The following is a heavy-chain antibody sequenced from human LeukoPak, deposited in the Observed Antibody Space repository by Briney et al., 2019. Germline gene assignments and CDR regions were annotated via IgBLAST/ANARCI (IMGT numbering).Heavy chain of an antibody. CDR2: ISSSGSTI. CDR3: ARLGYCSGGSCYSLDH. CDR1: GFTFSSYE. V-gene: IGHV3-48*03. D-gene: IGHD2-15*01. Sequence: GGSLRLSCAASGFTFSSYEMIWVRQALGKGLEWVTCISSSGSTIFYADSMKGRFTTSRDNAKNSLYLQMKSLRAEDTAVYYCARLGYCSGGSCYSLDHWGQGTLVTVSS. J-gene: IGHJ4*02.